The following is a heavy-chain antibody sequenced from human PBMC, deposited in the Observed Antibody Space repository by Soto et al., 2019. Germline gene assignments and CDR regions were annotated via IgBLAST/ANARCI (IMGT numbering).Heavy chain of an antibody. J-gene: IGHJ6*02. Sequence: GGSLRLSRAASGFTFSGSAMHWVRQASGKGLEWVGRIRSKANSYATAYAASVKGRLTISRDDSKNTAYLQMNSLKTEDTAVYYCTRHLLHFYHRHGGDEDPDYYYYYGMDVWGQGTTVTVSS. V-gene: IGHV3-73*01. CDR2: IRSKANSYAT. CDR3: TRHLLHFYHRHGGDEDPDYYYYYGMDV. D-gene: IGHD2-21*01. CDR1: GFTFSGSA.